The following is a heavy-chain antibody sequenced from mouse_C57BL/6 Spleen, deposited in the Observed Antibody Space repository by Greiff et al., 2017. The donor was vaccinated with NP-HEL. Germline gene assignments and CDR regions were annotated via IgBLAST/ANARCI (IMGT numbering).Heavy chain of an antibody. V-gene: IGHV1-26*01. D-gene: IGHD2-5*01. CDR1: GYTFTDYY. Sequence: EVKLQQSGPELVKPGASVKISCKASGYTFTDYYMNWVKQSHGKSLEWIGDINPNNGGTSYNQKFKGKATLTVDKSSSTAYMELRSLTSEDSAVYYCALYYSNYGWFAYWGQGTLVTVSA. CDR3: ALYYSNYGWFAY. CDR2: INPNNGGT. J-gene: IGHJ3*01.